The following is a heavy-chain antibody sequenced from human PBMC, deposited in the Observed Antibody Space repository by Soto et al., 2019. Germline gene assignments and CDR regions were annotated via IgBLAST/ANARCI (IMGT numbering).Heavy chain of an antibody. J-gene: IGHJ5*02. D-gene: IGHD3-22*01. Sequence: PGGSLRLSCAASGFTFSSYTMSWVRQAPGKGLEWVSAISGSGGSTYYADSVKGRFTISRDNSKNTLYLQMNSLRAEDTAVYYCAKASNLPRYYYDSSGYYWFDPWGLGTLVT. V-gene: IGHV3-23*01. CDR3: AKASNLPRYYYDSSGYYWFDP. CDR1: GFTFSSYT. CDR2: ISGSGGST.